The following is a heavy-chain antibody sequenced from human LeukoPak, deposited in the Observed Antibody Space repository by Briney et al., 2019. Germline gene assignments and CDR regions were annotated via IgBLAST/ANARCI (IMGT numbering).Heavy chain of an antibody. CDR3: ARLPGGILHPLDY. J-gene: IGHJ4*02. CDR2: INHSGST. D-gene: IGHD1-26*01. CDR1: GGSFSGYY. V-gene: IGHV4-34*01. Sequence: SETLSLTCAVYGGSFSGYYWSWIRQPPGKGLEWIGEINHSGSTNYNPSLKSRVTISVDTSKNQFSLKLSSVTAADTAVYYCARLPGGILHPLDYWGQGTLVTVSS.